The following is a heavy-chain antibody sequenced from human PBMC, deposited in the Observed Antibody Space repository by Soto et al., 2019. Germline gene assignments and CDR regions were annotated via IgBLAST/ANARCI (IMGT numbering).Heavy chain of an antibody. J-gene: IGHJ4*02. CDR1: GCSFSSYS. Sequence: SPVKVSCKASGCSFSSYSISWVRQAPGQRREWTGGIIPSFGTANYAQKFERRVTITADESTSTAYMEQSSLRYEDLAAYYCARGPASNYSGYDKTPPYYFDFWGQGILVTVSS. D-gene: IGHD5-12*01. CDR3: ARGPASNYSGYDKTPPYYFDF. V-gene: IGHV1-69*13. CDR2: IIPSFGTA.